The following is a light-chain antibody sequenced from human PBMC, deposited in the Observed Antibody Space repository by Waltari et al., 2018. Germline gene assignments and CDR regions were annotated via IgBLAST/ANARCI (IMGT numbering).Light chain of an antibody. CDR2: RAS. J-gene: IGKJ1*01. CDR1: QSASTS. Sequence: ELVMTQSPATLYVSPGERASLSCRASQSASTSLAWYQQTPGQAPRLLIYRASTRAAGIPDRFSGSGSGTEFTLTISSLQSEDSAIYYCQQYNIWPWTFGQGTKVDIK. CDR3: QQYNIWPWT. V-gene: IGKV3-15*01.